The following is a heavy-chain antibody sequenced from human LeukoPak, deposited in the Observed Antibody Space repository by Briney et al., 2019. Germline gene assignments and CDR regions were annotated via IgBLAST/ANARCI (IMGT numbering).Heavy chain of an antibody. Sequence: PSETLSLTCTVSGGSISSYYWSWIRQPPGKGLEWIGNIYYTGSTNYNPSLKSRVTMSVDTSKKQFSLKLSSVTAADTAVYYCARRGSTGPPYYFDYWGQGTLVTVSS. CDR1: GGSISSYY. D-gene: IGHD2-2*01. J-gene: IGHJ4*02. CDR3: ARRGSTGPPYYFDY. V-gene: IGHV4-59*08. CDR2: IYYTGST.